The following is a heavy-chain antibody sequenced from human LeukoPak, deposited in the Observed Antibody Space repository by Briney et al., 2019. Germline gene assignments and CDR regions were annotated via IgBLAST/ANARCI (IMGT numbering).Heavy chain of an antibody. V-gene: IGHV4-34*01. CDR3: ARGRTGSSSYDQNFVSRFDP. D-gene: IGHD6-13*01. J-gene: IGHJ5*02. CDR2: INHSGNT. Sequence: PSETLSLTCAVYGGSFSGYYWSWVRQPPGKGLEWIGEINHSGNTNYNPSLKSRVTISVDTSKNQFSLKLSSVTAADTAVYYCARGRTGSSSYDQNFVSRFDPWGQGTLVTVS. CDR1: GGSFSGYY.